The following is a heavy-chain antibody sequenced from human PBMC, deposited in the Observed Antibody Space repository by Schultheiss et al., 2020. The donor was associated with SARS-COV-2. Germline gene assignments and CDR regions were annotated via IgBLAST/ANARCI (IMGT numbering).Heavy chain of an antibody. J-gene: IGHJ4*02. CDR3: ARNSGSYSGY. CDR2: IGGSGSTI. Sequence: GESLKISCAASGFTFSSYSMNWVRQAPGKGLEWVSYIGGSGSTIHYADSVKGRFTISRDNAKNSLYLQMNSLRAEDTAVYYCARNSGSYSGYWGQGTLVTVS. V-gene: IGHV3-48*04. D-gene: IGHD1-26*01. CDR1: GFTFSSYS.